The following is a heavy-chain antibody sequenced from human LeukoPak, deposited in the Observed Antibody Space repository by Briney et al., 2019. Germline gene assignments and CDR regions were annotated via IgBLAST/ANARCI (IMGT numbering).Heavy chain of an antibody. J-gene: IGHJ4*02. Sequence: GGSLRLSCAASGFTFSSYGMHWVRQAPGKGLEWVATISHDGSNKYYADSVKGRFTISRDNSKNTLYLQMNSLRAEDTAVYYCAAGYYFGDYWGQGTLVTVSS. D-gene: IGHD3-22*01. V-gene: IGHV3-30*03. CDR1: GFTFSSYG. CDR3: AAGYYFGDY. CDR2: ISHDGSNK.